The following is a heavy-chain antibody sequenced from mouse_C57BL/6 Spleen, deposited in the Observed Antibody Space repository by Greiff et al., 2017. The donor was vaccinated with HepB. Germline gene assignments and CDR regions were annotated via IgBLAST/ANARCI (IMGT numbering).Heavy chain of an antibody. Sequence: QVQLQQSGPELVKPGASVKISCKASGYAFSSSWMNWVKQRPGKGLEWIGRIYPGDGDTNYNGKFKGKATLTADKSSSTAYMQLSSLTSEDSAVYFCASPGGSGAWCAYWGQGTLVTVSA. CDR2: IYPGDGDT. V-gene: IGHV1-82*01. CDR1: GYAFSSSW. CDR3: ASPGGSGAWCAY. J-gene: IGHJ3*01. D-gene: IGHD1-1*01.